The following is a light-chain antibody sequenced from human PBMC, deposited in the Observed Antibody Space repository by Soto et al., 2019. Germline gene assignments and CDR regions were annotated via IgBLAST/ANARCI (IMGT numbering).Light chain of an antibody. V-gene: IGLV2-23*01. J-gene: IGLJ1*01. CDR2: EGT. CDR3: CSSASSSSSV. CDR1: TSDVGGYNL. Sequence: QSVLTQPAAVSGSPGQSITISCSGTTSDVGGYNLVSWYQQHTAKAPKLLIYEGTPRPSGVSSRFSGSKSGNTASLTISGLQAEDEADYSCCSSASSSSSVFATGTTVTV.